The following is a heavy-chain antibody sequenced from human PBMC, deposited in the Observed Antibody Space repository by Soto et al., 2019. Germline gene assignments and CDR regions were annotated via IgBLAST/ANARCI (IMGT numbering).Heavy chain of an antibody. CDR2: INAGNGNT. V-gene: IGHV1-3*01. J-gene: IGHJ6*03. CDR3: ARGGDIVATIDYYYYMDV. Sequence: ASVKVSCKASGYTFTSYAMHWVRQAPGQRLEWMGWINAGNGNTKYSQKFQGRVTITRDTSASTAYMELSSLRSEDTAVYYCARGGDIVATIDYYYYMDVWGKGTTVTVSS. D-gene: IGHD5-12*01. CDR1: GYTFTSYA.